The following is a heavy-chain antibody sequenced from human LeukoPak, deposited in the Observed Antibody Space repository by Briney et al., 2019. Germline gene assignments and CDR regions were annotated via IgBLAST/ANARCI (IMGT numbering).Heavy chain of an antibody. Sequence: GGSLRLSCIASGFTLSNYDMTWVRQTPGKGLEYVSSIGSGGYTFYAGSVKGRFSISRDTAKNSLFLQMTSLRVDDTAVYYCARGSFHYYPSFWGQGTLVTVSS. J-gene: IGHJ4*02. V-gene: IGHV3-23*01. D-gene: IGHD3-10*01. CDR1: GFTLSNYD. CDR2: IGSGGYT. CDR3: ARGSFHYYPSF.